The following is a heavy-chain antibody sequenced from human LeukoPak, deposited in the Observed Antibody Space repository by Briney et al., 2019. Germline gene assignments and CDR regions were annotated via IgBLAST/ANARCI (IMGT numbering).Heavy chain of an antibody. D-gene: IGHD2-2*01. CDR2: TNPNSRGT. CDR1: GYTFTGYY. V-gene: IGHV1-2*02. CDR3: ASGCSTTSCSRDFFDP. Sequence: GASVKVSCKASGYTFTGYYIHWVRQAPGQGLEWMGWTNPNSRGTNYAQKFQGRVTMTRDTSLNTAYMELSRLRSDDTAVYYCASGCSTTSCSRDFFDPWGQGTVVTVSS. J-gene: IGHJ5*02.